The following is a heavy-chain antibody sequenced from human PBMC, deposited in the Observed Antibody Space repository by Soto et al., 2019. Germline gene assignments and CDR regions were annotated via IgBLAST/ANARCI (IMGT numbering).Heavy chain of an antibody. J-gene: IGHJ6*01. CDR2: IYHSGRT. D-gene: IGHD6-19*01. CDR1: GGSINNGNS. CDR3: AGSYCSGGTRHSYVMDI. Sequence: QVQLQESGPGLVKPSGTLSLTCDVSGGSINNGNSWSWVRQSPARGLEWIGEIYHSGRTDYNPSLNSRVTLSLARSKNQFSLALSSATAAAPAIYYRAGSYCSGGTRHSYVMDIWGQGTKVTVSP. V-gene: IGHV4-4*02.